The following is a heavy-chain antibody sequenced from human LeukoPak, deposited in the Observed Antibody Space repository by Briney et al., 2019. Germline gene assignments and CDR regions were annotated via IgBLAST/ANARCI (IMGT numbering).Heavy chain of an antibody. Sequence: GGSLRLSCAASGFTFSSYSLNWVRQAPGKGLEWVSSITTSSSYIYYADSVKGRFTISRDNAKNSLYLQMNSLRAEDTAVYYCAELGITMIGGVWGKGTTVTISS. CDR3: AELGITMIGGV. CDR1: GFTFSSYS. J-gene: IGHJ6*04. D-gene: IGHD3-10*02. V-gene: IGHV3-21*01. CDR2: ITTSSSYI.